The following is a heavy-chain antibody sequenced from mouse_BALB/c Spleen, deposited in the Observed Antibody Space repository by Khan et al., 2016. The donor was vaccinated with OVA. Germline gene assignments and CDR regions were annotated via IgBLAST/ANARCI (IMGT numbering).Heavy chain of an antibody. CDR1: GYSITSDYA. V-gene: IGHV3-2*02. CDR3: ARSVTITTVVATDFDY. D-gene: IGHD1-1*01. CDR2: ISYSGRT. J-gene: IGHJ2*01. Sequence: EVKLEESGPGLVKPSQSLSLTCTVTGYSITSDYAWNWIRQFPGNKLEWMGYISYSGRTSYNQSLKSRNSITRDTSKNLFFLQLNSVTTEYTAPYYCARSVTITTVVATDFDYWGQGTTLTVSS.